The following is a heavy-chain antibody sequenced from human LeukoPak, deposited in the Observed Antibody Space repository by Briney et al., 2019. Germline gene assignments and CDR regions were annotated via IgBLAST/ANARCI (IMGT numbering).Heavy chain of an antibody. CDR1: GYTFKNYG. Sequence: ASVKVSCKAFGYTFKNYGITWVRQAPGQGLEWMGWSSGYSVNTDYAQKFQGRVTMTTDTSTSTAYMELRSLRSDDTAMYYCAGGSSWFQYWGQGTPVTVSS. J-gene: IGHJ1*01. D-gene: IGHD6-13*01. CDR2: SSGYSVNT. V-gene: IGHV1-18*01. CDR3: AGGSSWFQY.